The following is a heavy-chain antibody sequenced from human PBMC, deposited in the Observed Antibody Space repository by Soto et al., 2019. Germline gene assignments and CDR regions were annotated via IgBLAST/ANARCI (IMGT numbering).Heavy chain of an antibody. J-gene: IGHJ6*02. Sequence: ASVKVSCKASGYTFTSYDINWVRQATGQGLEWMGWMNPNSGNTGYAQKFQGRVTMTRNTSISTAYMELSSLRSEDTAVYYCARGQAARRGYYYYGMDVWGQGTTVTVSS. V-gene: IGHV1-8*01. D-gene: IGHD6-6*01. CDR2: MNPNSGNT. CDR3: ARGQAARRGYYYYGMDV. CDR1: GYTFTSYD.